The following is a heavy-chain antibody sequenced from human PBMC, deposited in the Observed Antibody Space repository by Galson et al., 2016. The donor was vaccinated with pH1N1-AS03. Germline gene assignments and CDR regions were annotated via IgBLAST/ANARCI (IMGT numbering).Heavy chain of an antibody. CDR3: ARGGLSGGYIDS. CDR2: IIALVGSK. D-gene: IGHD3-10*01. CDR1: GDTLSSYT. Sequence: SVKVSCKAPGDTLSSYTVNWVRQAPGQGLEWMGGIIALVGSKSYAPKFHGRVAMTADDYTNTAYMDLASLTVEDTAVYYCARGGLSGGYIDSWGPGTLVTVSS. J-gene: IGHJ4*02. V-gene: IGHV1-69*13.